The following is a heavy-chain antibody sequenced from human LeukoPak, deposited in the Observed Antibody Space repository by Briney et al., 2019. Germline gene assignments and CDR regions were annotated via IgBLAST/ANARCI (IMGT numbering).Heavy chain of an antibody. CDR2: MNPNSGNT. V-gene: IGHV1-8*03. CDR1: GYTFTSYD. J-gene: IGHJ3*02. Sequence: GASVKVSCKASGYTFTSYDINWVRQATGQGLEWMGWMNPNSGNTGYAQKFQGRVTITRNTSISTAYMELSSLRSEDTAVYYCASSRTNYCGGDCPYVAFDIWGQGTMVTVSS. CDR3: ASSRTNYCGGDCPYVAFDI. D-gene: IGHD2-21*01.